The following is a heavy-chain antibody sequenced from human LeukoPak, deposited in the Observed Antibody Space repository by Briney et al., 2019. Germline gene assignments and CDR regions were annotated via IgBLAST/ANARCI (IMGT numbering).Heavy chain of an antibody. D-gene: IGHD6-13*01. V-gene: IGHV3-30*02. J-gene: IGHJ3*02. Sequence: GGSLRLSCAASGFTFSSYGMHWVRQAPGKGLEWVAFIRYDGSNKYYADSVKGRFTISRDNSKNTLYLQMNSLRAEDTAVYYCAKRRGKAAAGYVGAFDIWGQGTMVTVSS. CDR1: GFTFSSYG. CDR2: IRYDGSNK. CDR3: AKRRGKAAAGYVGAFDI.